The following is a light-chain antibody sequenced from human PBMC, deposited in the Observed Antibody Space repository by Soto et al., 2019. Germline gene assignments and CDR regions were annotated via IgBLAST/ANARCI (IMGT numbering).Light chain of an antibody. CDR2: SAS. CDR3: QKFNTAPLT. Sequence: DIQMHQSPSSLSASVGDRVTITCRASQDISVYLAWYQQKPGKVPKLLIYSASTLQSGVPSRFSGSGSGTDFTLTISSLQPEDVATYFCQKFNTAPLTFGQGTRLEIK. V-gene: IGKV1-27*01. CDR1: QDISVY. J-gene: IGKJ5*01.